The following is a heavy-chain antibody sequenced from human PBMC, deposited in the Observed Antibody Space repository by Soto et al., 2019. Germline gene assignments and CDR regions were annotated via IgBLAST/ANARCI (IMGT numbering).Heavy chain of an antibody. V-gene: IGHV4-39*01. CDR2: IYYSGAA. CDR3: ARLWFGELLWFDP. CDR1: GGSISGSRYY. D-gene: IGHD3-10*01. Sequence: SETLSLTCTVSGGSISGSRYYWGWIRQPPGKGLEWIGTIYYSGAAYYNPSLKSRVTISVDTSRNQFSMKLSSVTAADTAVYYCARLWFGELLWFDPWGQGTLVTVSS. J-gene: IGHJ5*02.